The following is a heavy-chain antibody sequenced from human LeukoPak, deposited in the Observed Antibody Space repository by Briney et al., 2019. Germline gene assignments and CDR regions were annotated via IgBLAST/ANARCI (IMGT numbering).Heavy chain of an antibody. Sequence: GGSLRLSCAASGFTFSDYGIHWVRQAPGKGLEWVAFIPYDGSNKFYADSVKGRFTISRDNSKNTLYLQMNSPRAEDTAVYYCARGGSYLSAFDIWGQGTMVTVSS. CDR2: IPYDGSNK. CDR3: ARGGSYLSAFDI. J-gene: IGHJ3*02. V-gene: IGHV3-30*12. D-gene: IGHD1-26*01. CDR1: GFTFSDYG.